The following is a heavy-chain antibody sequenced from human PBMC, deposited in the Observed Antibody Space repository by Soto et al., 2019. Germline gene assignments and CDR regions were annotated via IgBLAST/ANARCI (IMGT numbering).Heavy chain of an antibody. CDR2: ISAYNGNT. J-gene: IGHJ5*02. V-gene: IGHV1-18*01. Sequence: ASVKVSCKASGYTFTSYGISWVRQAPGQGLEWMGWISAYNGNTNYAQKLQGRVTMTTDTSTSTAYMELRSLRSDDTAVYYCARDVPYYDILTGYLHGTWFDTWGQGTLVTVSS. D-gene: IGHD3-9*01. CDR1: GYTFTSYG. CDR3: ARDVPYYDILTGYLHGTWFDT.